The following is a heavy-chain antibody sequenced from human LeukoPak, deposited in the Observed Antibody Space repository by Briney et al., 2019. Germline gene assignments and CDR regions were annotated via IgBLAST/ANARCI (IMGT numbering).Heavy chain of an antibody. CDR1: GFTVSTNY. CDR2: LYSGSDT. CDR3: ARVGDHFHWYLDL. V-gene: IGHV3-53*01. J-gene: IGHJ2*01. D-gene: IGHD3-10*01. Sequence: GGSLRLSCAASGFTVSTNYMNWVRQAPGKGLEWVSILYSGSDTYYADSVKGRFTISRDSSKNILSLQMNNLRAEDTAVYYCARVGDHFHWYLDLWGRGTLVT.